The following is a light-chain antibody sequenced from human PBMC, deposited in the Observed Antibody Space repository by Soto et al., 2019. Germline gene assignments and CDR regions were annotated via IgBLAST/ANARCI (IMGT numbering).Light chain of an antibody. CDR2: AAS. CDR1: QGISSY. Sequence: AIRMTQSPSSLSASTGDRVTITCRASQGISSYLAWYQQKPGKAPKLLIYAASTLQSGVPSRFSGSGSGTDFTLTISCLQSEDFATYYCQQYDSYPPTFGPGTKVDIK. J-gene: IGKJ3*01. CDR3: QQYDSYPPT. V-gene: IGKV1-8*01.